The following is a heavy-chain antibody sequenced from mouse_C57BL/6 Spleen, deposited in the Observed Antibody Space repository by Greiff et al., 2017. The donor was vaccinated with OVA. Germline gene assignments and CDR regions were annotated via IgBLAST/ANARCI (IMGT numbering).Heavy chain of an antibody. J-gene: IGHJ1*03. CDR3: TRDGTTVVADWYFDV. CDR1: GFTFSSYA. Sequence: EVHLVESGEGLVKPGGSLKLSCAASGFTFSSYAMSWVRQTPEKRLEWVAYISSGGDYIYYADTVKGRFTISRDNARNTLYLQMSSLKSEDTAMYYCTRDGTTVVADWYFDVWGTGTTVTVSS. D-gene: IGHD1-1*01. V-gene: IGHV5-9-1*02. CDR2: ISSGGDYI.